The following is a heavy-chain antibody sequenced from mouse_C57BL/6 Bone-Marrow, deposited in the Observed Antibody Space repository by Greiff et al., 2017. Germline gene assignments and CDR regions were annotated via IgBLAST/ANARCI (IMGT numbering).Heavy chain of an antibody. Sequence: VPLQQSGPELVKPGASVKISCQASGYSFPDFNMNLVKHRNGKSLEWIGLIHPNYGTTSYNQKFKGHATLTVDQSSSTADMQLNSLTSEDSAVYYCARSSGYDYWGQGTTLTVSS. J-gene: IGHJ2*01. CDR2: IHPNYGTT. CDR1: GYSFPDFN. CDR3: ARSSGYDY. V-gene: IGHV1-39*01. D-gene: IGHD3-2*02.